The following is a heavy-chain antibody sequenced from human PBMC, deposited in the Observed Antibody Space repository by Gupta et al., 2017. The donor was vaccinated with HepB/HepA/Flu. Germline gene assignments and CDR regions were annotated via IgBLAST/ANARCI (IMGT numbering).Heavy chain of an antibody. D-gene: IGHD3-16*01. CDR1: GYPFPGYY. J-gene: IGHJ4*02. Sequence: QVQLEQSGAEEKKPGTSVKVSCQASGYPFPGYYMHWVRQAPGQGLEWMGCINPNSGVTNYAQKFQGRVTMTRDTSIITAYMELCRLRSDDTAVYYCARALWAYWGQGTLVTVSS. V-gene: IGHV1-2*02. CDR3: ARALWAY. CDR2: INPNSGVT.